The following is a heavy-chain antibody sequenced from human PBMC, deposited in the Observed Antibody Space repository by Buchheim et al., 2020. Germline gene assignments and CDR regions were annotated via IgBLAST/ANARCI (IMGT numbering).Heavy chain of an antibody. J-gene: IGHJ4*02. CDR3: ARDGEGLRLAPLGVDY. V-gene: IGHV3-33*01. CDR1: GFTFSSYA. CDR2: IWYDGSNK. Sequence: QVQLVESGGGVVQPGRSLRLSCAASGFTFSSYAMHWVRQAPGKGLEWVAVIWYDGSNKYYADSVKGRFTISRDNSKNMLYLQMNSLRAEDTAVYYCARDGEGLRLAPLGVDYWDQGTL. D-gene: IGHD3-10*01.